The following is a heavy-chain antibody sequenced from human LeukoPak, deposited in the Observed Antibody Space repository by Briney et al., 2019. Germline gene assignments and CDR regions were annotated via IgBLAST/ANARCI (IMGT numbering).Heavy chain of an antibody. D-gene: IGHD2-15*01. Sequence: SETLSLTCTVSGYSISSGNYWGWIRQSPGKGLEWIGTIYHSGSTYYNPSLKSRVTISVDTSKNQISLKLSSVTAADTAVYYCARGKAARSWFDPWGQGTLVTVSS. V-gene: IGHV4-38-2*02. CDR2: IYHSGST. J-gene: IGHJ5*02. CDR3: ARGKAARSWFDP. CDR1: GYSISSGNY.